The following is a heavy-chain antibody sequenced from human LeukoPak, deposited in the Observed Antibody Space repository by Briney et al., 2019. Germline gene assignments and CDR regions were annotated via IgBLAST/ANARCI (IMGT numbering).Heavy chain of an antibody. Sequence: PSETLSLTCTVSGYSISSGYYWGWIRQPPGKGLEWIGSIYHSGSTYYNPSLKSRVTISVDTSKNQFSLKLSSVTAADTAVYYCARDKEAVADSWYYYYYYMDVWGKGTTVTISS. CDR1: GYSISSGYY. D-gene: IGHD6-19*01. CDR3: ARDKEAVADSWYYYYYYMDV. J-gene: IGHJ6*03. CDR2: IYHSGST. V-gene: IGHV4-38-2*02.